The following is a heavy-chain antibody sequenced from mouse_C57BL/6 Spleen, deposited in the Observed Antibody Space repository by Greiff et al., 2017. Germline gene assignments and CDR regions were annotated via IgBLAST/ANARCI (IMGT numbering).Heavy chain of an antibody. V-gene: IGHV1-82*01. D-gene: IGHD2-12*01. J-gene: IGHJ2*01. Sequence: VKLMESGPELVKPGASVKISCKASGYAFSSSWMNWVKQRPGKGLEWIGRIYPGDGDTNYNGKFKGKATLTADQSSSTAYMQLSSLTSEDSAVYFCAREGAYYSLDYWGQGTTLTVSS. CDR2: IYPGDGDT. CDR3: AREGAYYSLDY. CDR1: GYAFSSSW.